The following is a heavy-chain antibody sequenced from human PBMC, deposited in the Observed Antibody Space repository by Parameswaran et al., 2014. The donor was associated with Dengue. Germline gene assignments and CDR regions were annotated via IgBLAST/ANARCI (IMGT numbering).Heavy chain of an antibody. V-gene: IGHV4-39*01. CDR2: IYYSGST. CDR3: ARWGGFGDL. Sequence: WIRQPPGKGLEWIGSIYYSGSTYYNPSLKSRVTISVDTSKNQFSLKLSSVTAADTAVYYCARWGGFGDLWGQGTPVTVSS. D-gene: IGHD3-16*01. J-gene: IGHJ5*02.